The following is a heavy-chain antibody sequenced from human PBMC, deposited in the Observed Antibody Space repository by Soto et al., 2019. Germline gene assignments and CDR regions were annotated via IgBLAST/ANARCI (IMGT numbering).Heavy chain of an antibody. CDR1: GGSFSGYY. CDR3: ASNLGRGRVPAAPYYYYYMDV. Sequence: SETLSLTCAVYGGSFSGYYWSWIRQPPGKGLEWIGEINHSGSTNYNPSLKSRVTISVDTSKNQFSLKLSSVTAADTAVYYCASNLGRGRVPAAPYYYYYMDVWGKGTTVTVSS. J-gene: IGHJ6*03. D-gene: IGHD2-2*01. V-gene: IGHV4-34*01. CDR2: INHSGST.